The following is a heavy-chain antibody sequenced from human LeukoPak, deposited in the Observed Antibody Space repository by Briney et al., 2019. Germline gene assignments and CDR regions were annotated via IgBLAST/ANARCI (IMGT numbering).Heavy chain of an antibody. CDR2: IYTSGSA. D-gene: IGHD6-6*01. Sequence: SQNLSLTGTVSGGSISSGSYYWSWIRQPAGKGLEWIGRIYTSGSANYNPSLKSRVTISVDTSKNQFSLKLSSVTAADTAVYYCARDDSSSSMFDYWGQGTLVTVSS. CDR3: ARDDSSSSMFDY. J-gene: IGHJ4*02. CDR1: GGSISSGSYY. V-gene: IGHV4-61*02.